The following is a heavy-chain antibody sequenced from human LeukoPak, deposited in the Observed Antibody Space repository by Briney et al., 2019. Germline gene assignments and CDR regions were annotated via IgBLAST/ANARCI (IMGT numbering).Heavy chain of an antibody. CDR1: GFTFGSSA. V-gene: IGHV3-23*01. D-gene: IGHD6-19*01. CDR3: AKTTAGYSSGRYPGWPVDY. Sequence: HGGSLRLSCVAPGFTFGSSARYWVRQASGKGLEWVSGIRGSGGSTFYADSVKGQFTISRDNSENTVYLQMNSLIDDDTAVYYCAKTTAGYSSGRYPGWPVDYWGQGTLVTVSS. J-gene: IGHJ4*02. CDR2: IRGSGGST.